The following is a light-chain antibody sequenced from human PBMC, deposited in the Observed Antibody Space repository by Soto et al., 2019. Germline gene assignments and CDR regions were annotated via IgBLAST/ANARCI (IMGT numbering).Light chain of an antibody. V-gene: IGKV4-1*01. J-gene: IGKJ4*01. Sequence: IVVPQSTDSLAVSLGVRATVNCKSSPSVLYSSNNKDYLAWYQQKPRQPPKLLINWASIQKSGVPDRFSGSGSGTDFTLTISSLQAEDVAVYYCQQYYNTPLTFGGGTKWIS. CDR2: WAS. CDR3: QQYYNTPLT. CDR1: PSVLYSSNNKDY.